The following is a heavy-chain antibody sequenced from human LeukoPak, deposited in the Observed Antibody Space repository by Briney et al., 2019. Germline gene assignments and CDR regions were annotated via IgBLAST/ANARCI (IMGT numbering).Heavy chain of an antibody. CDR3: ARHSADCGGDCWAFDY. V-gene: IGHV4-38-2*01. CDR2: IYHSGST. J-gene: IGHJ4*02. D-gene: IGHD2-21*01. CDR1: GYSISRGYY. Sequence: SETLSLTCAVSGYSISRGYYWGWIRQPPGKGLEWIGSIYHSGSTYYNPSLKGRVAISVDTSKNQFSLKVNSVTAADTAVYSCARHSADCGGDCWAFDYWGQGTLVTVSS.